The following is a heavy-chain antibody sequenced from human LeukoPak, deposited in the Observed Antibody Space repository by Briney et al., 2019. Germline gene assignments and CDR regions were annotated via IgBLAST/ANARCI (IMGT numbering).Heavy chain of an antibody. CDR3: ARAMKIYGYYVNPPLFDS. J-gene: IGHJ4*02. V-gene: IGHV3-23*01. D-gene: IGHD1-26*01. Sequence: PGGSLRLSCAASGFIYNTYGMSWVRQAPVKGLEWVSTFGAPGGNTYYADSVKGRFTISRDNSKNMLFLQMNSLRVEDTAVYYCARAMKIYGYYVNPPLFDSWGQGTLVSVSS. CDR2: FGAPGGNT. CDR1: GFIYNTYG.